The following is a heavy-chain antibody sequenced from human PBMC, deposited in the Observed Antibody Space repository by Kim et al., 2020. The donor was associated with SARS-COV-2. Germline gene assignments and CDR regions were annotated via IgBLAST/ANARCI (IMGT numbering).Heavy chain of an antibody. V-gene: IGHV1-18*03. CDR1: GYSFVGYG. J-gene: IGHJ5*02. CDR2: ISTYNGYT. D-gene: IGHD3-9*01. Sequence: ASVKVSCKASGYSFVGYGISWVRRAPGQGLEWMGWISTYNGYTKNAQRLQDRLTMTRDTSTSTAYMELRSLRSDDMAVYYCARVGGEYYDLSTGDSPSRFDPWGQGTLVTVSS. CDR3: ARVGGEYYDLSTGDSPSRFDP.